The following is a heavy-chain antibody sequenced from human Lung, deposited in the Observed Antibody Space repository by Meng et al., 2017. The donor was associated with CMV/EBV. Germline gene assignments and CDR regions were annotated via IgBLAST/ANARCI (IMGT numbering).Heavy chain of an antibody. CDR1: GYTFTGYY. CDR3: ARGTGYSSSSGVY. J-gene: IGHJ4*02. CDR2: INPNSGGT. D-gene: IGHD6-6*01. V-gene: IGHV1-2*02. Sequence: ASXXVSXKASGYTFTGYYMHWVRQAPGQGLEWMGWINPNSGGTNYAQKFQGRVTMTRDTSISTAYMELSRLRSDDTAVYYCARGTGYSSSSGVYWGQGTLVNCSS.